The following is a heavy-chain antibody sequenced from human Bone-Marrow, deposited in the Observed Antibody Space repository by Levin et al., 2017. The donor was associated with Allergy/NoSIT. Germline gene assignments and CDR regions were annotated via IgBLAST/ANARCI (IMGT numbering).Heavy chain of an antibody. CDR3: ARGGSSSSGPNFYYYGMDV. CDR1: GGTFNRHS. J-gene: IGHJ6*02. D-gene: IGHD6-6*01. CDR2: IVPFFGTT. V-gene: IGHV1-69*13. Sequence: SVKVSCKASGGTFNRHSISWVRQAPGHGPEWMGGIVPFFGTTYMAQNFQDRVTITADDSTGTAYMRLSSLRSEDTAVYYCARGGSSSSGPNFYYYGMDVWGQGTTVTVSS.